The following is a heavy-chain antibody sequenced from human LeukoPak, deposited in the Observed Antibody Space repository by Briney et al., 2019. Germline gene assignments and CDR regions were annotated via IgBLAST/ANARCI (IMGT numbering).Heavy chain of an antibody. CDR2: IFYSGST. J-gene: IGHJ4*02. D-gene: IGHD3-10*01. CDR3: ARLAGAFDY. V-gene: IGHV4-59*08. Sequence: SETLSLTRTVSGGSISSFYWSWIRQPPGKGLEWIGYIFYSGSTYYNPSLKSRVTISVDTSKNQFSLKLSSVTAADTAVYYCARLAGAFDYWGQGTLVTVSS. CDR1: GGSISSFY.